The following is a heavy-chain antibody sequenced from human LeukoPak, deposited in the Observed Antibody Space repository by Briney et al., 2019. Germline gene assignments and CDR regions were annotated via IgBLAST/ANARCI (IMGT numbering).Heavy chain of an antibody. Sequence: GASVKVSCKASGYTFTYYGITWVRQAPGQGLEWMGWISTHNGNTSYAQKPQGRVTMTTDTSTSTAYMELRSLRSDDTAVYYCARGAGYYYDSSGFYYRWFDPWGQGTLVTVSS. CDR3: ARGAGYYYDSSGFYYRWFDP. CDR2: ISTHNGNT. V-gene: IGHV1-18*01. J-gene: IGHJ5*02. CDR1: GYTFTYYG. D-gene: IGHD3-22*01.